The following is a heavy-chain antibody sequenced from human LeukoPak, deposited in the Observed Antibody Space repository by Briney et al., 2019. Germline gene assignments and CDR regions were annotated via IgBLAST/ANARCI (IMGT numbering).Heavy chain of an antibody. CDR3: ARAVAGTRVFDY. D-gene: IGHD6-19*01. J-gene: IGHJ4*02. CDR2: IYYSGST. CDR1: GGSISSSSYY. Sequence: PSETLSLTCTVSGGSISSSSYYWGWIRQPPGKGLEWIGSIYYSGSTYYNPSLKSRVTISVDTSKNQFSLKLSSVTAADTAVYYCARAVAGTRVFDYWGQGTLVTVSS. V-gene: IGHV4-39*07.